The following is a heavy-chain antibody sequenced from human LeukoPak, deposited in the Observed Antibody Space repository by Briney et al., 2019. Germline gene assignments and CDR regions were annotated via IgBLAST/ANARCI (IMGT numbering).Heavy chain of an antibody. CDR1: GGSISSGGYY. J-gene: IGHJ4*02. D-gene: IGHD2-21*02. V-gene: IGHV4-31*03. CDR3: ARAHHCGGDCYAFDY. Sequence: SQTLSLTCTVSGGSISSGGYYWRWIRQHPGKGLEWIGYIYYSGSTYYNPSLKSRVTISVDTSKNQFSLKLSSVTAADTAVYYCARAHHCGGDCYAFDYWGQGTLVTVSS. CDR2: IYYSGST.